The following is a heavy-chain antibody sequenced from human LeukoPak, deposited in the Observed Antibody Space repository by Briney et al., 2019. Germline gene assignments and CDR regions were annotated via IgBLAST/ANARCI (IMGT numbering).Heavy chain of an antibody. D-gene: IGHD3-9*01. CDR3: ARDPLRYLRVGHYDY. J-gene: IGHJ4*02. Sequence: GGSLRLSCAASGFTFSNSAMNWVRQVPGKGLEWVSSIDYDSSHIYYAASVRGRFTISRDNARNSVYLQMSSLRVEDTAVYYCARDPLRYLRVGHYDYWGQGTLIAVSS. CDR2: IDYDSSHI. CDR1: GFTFSNSA. V-gene: IGHV3-21*01.